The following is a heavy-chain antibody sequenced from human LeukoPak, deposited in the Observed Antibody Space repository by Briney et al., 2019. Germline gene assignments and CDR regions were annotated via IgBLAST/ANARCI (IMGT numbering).Heavy chain of an antibody. D-gene: IGHD3-22*01. CDR2: FYNSGSS. CDR1: GVSISSFY. V-gene: IGHV4-59*01. Sequence: SETLSLTCSVSGVSISSFYWTWIRQVPGKGLEWIGYFYNSGSSDYNPSLKSRATFSEDTSKNHFSLSLSAVTAADTAVYYCASPGPYYSETSGYLVFWGQGILVTVSS. J-gene: IGHJ4*02. CDR3: ASPGPYYSETSGYLVF.